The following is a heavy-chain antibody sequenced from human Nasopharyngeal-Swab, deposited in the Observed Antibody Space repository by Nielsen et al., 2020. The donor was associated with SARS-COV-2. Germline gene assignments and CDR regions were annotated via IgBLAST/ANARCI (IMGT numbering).Heavy chain of an antibody. CDR1: GYTFTGYY. J-gene: IGHJ4*02. CDR3: AAATTDFWSGYYVRWDDY. CDR2: INPNSGGT. V-gene: IGHV1-2*02. Sequence: ASVKVSCKASGYTFTGYYMHWVRQAPGQGLEWMGWINPNSGGTNYAQKFQGRVTITADESTSTAYMELSSLRSEDTAVYYCAAATTDFWSGYYVRWDDYWGQGTLVTVSS. D-gene: IGHD3-3*01.